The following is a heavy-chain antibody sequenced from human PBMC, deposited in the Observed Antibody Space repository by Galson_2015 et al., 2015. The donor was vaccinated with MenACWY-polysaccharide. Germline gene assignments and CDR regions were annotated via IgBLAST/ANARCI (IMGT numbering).Heavy chain of an antibody. CDR3: ARVEYSGYESHSKY. CDR1: RGSIISYY. V-gene: IGHV4-4*07. Sequence: DTLSLTCPVSRGSIISYYWTWIRQPAGEGLEWIGRISTSGRTTYNPSLRSRVTMSIDMSNNQISLRLTSATAADTAVYFCARVEYSGYESHSKYWGPGILVTVSS. J-gene: IGHJ4*02. CDR2: ISTSGRT. D-gene: IGHD5-12*01.